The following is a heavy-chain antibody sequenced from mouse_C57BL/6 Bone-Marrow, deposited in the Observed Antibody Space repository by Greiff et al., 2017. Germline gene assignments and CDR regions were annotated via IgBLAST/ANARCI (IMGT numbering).Heavy chain of an antibody. CDR3: TYYYGSSFRWYFDV. J-gene: IGHJ1*03. Sequence: EVKLMASGAELVRPGASVKLSCTASGFNIKDDYMHWVKQRPEQGLAWICWIDPENGDTEYASKFQGKATITADTSSNTAYLQLSSLTSEDTAVYYCTYYYGSSFRWYFDVWGTGTTVTVSS. D-gene: IGHD1-1*01. CDR1: GFNIKDDY. V-gene: IGHV14-4*01. CDR2: IDPENGDT.